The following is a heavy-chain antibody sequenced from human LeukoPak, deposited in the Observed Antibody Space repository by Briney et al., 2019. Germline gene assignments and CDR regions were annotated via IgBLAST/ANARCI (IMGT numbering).Heavy chain of an antibody. CDR3: ARMTAADGQAYFDY. CDR1: GFSFSSYV. V-gene: IGHV3-33*01. Sequence: VGSLRLSCVASGFSFSSYVINWVRQAPGKGLEWVAVIWYDGRRIHYADSVKGRFTISRDNSKNTLYLEMNSLRAEDTAVYYCARMTAADGQAYFDYWGQGTFVTVSS. D-gene: IGHD6-13*01. CDR2: IWYDGRRI. J-gene: IGHJ4*01.